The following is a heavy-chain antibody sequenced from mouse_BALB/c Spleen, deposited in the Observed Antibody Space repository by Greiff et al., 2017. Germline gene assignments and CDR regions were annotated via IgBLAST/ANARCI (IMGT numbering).Heavy chain of an antibody. CDR3: ARGDGYGGFAY. CDR1: GYSFTDYY. V-gene: IGHV1-42*01. CDR2: INPSTGGT. J-gene: IGHJ3*01. D-gene: IGHD2-2*01. Sequence: EVQLQQSGPELVKTGASVKISCKASGYSFTDYYMHWVKQSPEKSFEWIGEINPSTGGTSYNQKFKGKATLTVDKSSSTAYMQLKSLTSEDSAVYYCARGDGYGGFAYWGQGTLVTVSA.